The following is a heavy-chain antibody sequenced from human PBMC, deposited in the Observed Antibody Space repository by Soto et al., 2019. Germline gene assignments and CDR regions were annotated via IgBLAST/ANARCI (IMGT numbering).Heavy chain of an antibody. Sequence: QVQLQESGPGLVKPSGTLSLTCAVSGGSVTNDNWWSWVRQPPGKGLEWIGEIYHSGSTNYNPSLKSRATIPIATPTNPSSLKLNSVPAAAPAVYYCASGGGGGNYWGQGTLVTVSS. D-gene: IGHD3-16*01. CDR1: GGSVTNDNW. CDR3: ASGGGGGNY. J-gene: IGHJ4*02. CDR2: IYHSGST. V-gene: IGHV4-4*02.